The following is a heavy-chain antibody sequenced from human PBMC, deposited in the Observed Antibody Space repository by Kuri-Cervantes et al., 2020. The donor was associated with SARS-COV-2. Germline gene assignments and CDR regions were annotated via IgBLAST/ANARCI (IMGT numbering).Heavy chain of an antibody. CDR3: ARDDYDFWSGLPYYMDV. J-gene: IGHJ6*03. CDR2: ISWNSGSI. Sequence: GGSLRLSCAASGFTFDDYAMHWVRQAPGKGLEWVSGISWNSGSIGYADSVKGRFTISRDNAKNSLYLQMNSLRAEDTAVYYCARDDYDFWSGLPYYMDVWGKGTTVTVSS. V-gene: IGHV3-9*01. CDR1: GFTFDDYA. D-gene: IGHD3-3*01.